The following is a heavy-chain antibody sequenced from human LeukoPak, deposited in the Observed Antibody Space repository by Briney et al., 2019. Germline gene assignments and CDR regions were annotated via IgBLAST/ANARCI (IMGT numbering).Heavy chain of an antibody. CDR1: GYTFTGHY. Sequence: ASVKVSCKASGYTFTGHYMHWVRQAPGQGLEWMGWINPNSGGTNYAQKFQGRVTMTRDTSISTAYMELSRLRSDDTAVYYCARDDSSGYYYGPWGQGTLVTVSS. J-gene: IGHJ5*02. V-gene: IGHV1-2*02. D-gene: IGHD3-22*01. CDR2: INPNSGGT. CDR3: ARDDSSGYYYGP.